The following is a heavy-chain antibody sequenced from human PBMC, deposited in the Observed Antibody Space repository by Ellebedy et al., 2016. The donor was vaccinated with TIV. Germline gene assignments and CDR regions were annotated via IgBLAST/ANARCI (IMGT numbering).Heavy chain of an antibody. CDR3: ARGLPGYSSGWRRGGYYFDY. D-gene: IGHD6-19*01. CDR2: IYYSGST. CDR1: GGSISSYY. Sequence: MPSETLSLTCTVSGGSISSYYWNWIRQPPGKGLEWIGYIYYSGSTNYNPSLKSRVTISVDTSKNQFSLKLSSVTAADTAVYYCARGLPGYSSGWRRGGYYFDYWGQGTLVTVSS. V-gene: IGHV4-59*12. J-gene: IGHJ4*02.